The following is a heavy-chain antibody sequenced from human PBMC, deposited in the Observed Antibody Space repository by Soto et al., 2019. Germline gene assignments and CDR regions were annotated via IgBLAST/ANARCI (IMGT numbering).Heavy chain of an antibody. J-gene: IGHJ4*02. V-gene: IGHV3-7*01. Sequence: PGGSLRLSCAASGFTFSTYWMNWVRQAPGKGLEWVANIKQDGSEKYYVDSVKGRFTISRDNTKNSLFLQMNSLRADDTAVYYCARYNWNDVGFDYWGQGTPVTVSS. CDR1: GFTFSTYW. CDR3: ARYNWNDVGFDY. CDR2: IKQDGSEK. D-gene: IGHD1-1*01.